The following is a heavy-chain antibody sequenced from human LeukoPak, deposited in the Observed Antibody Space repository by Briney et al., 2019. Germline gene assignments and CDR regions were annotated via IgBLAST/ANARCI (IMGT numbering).Heavy chain of an antibody. CDR2: VSGSGGKT. CDR3: SKGPFMTTVTPGAFDM. CDR1: GFPFSSYP. D-gene: IGHD4-17*01. Sequence: GGSLTLSGAPSGFPFSSYPLSWVRQAPGKGLEWVSAVSGSGGKTYYAAPVKGRFTISKDNSKNTLYLQMNSLNAKDPAVYYLSKGPFMTTVTPGAFDMGGQGTGVSVSS. J-gene: IGHJ3*02. V-gene: IGHV3-23*01.